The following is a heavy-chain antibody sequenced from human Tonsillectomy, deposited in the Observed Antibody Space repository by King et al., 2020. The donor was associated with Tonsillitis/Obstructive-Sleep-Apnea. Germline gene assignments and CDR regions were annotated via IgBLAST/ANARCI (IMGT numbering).Heavy chain of an antibody. CDR2: IYRSGSA. CDR1: GGSISSSHW. CDR3: ARGLDSPEWVLSRGLDAFDI. V-gene: IGHV4-4*02. D-gene: IGHD3-3*01. J-gene: IGHJ3*02. Sequence: QLQESGPGLVKPSGTLSLTCTVSGGSISSSHWWSWVRRPPGKGLEWIGQIYRSGSANYNPSLKSRVTMSLAESSNQFSLNLSSVTAADTTVYYCARGLDSPEWVLSRGLDAFDIWGQGAMVSVSS.